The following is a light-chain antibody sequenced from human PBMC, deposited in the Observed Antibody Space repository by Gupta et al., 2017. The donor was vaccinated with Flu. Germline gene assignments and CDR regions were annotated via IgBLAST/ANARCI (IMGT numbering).Light chain of an antibody. CDR3: AAWDDSLNGAYV. V-gene: IGLV1-44*01. CDR1: SSNIGSKT. J-gene: IGLJ1*01. Sequence: SVLTQPPPASGPPGQRVTISCSGGSSNIGSKTVAWYQQLPGTAPKLLIYDNNQRPSGVPDRFSGAKSGTSASLAISGLQSEDEADYYCAAWDDSLNGAYVFGTGTKVTVL. CDR2: DNN.